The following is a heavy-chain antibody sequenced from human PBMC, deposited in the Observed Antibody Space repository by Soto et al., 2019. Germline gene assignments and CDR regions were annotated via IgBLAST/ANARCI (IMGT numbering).Heavy chain of an antibody. J-gene: IGHJ6*02. D-gene: IGHD5-18*01. CDR1: GGSIRSGGDY. Sequence: TLSLTCAVAGGSIRSGGDYWSWVRQNPRRGLEWIGNIYYSGKTYYNPSLKSRLTISVDTSKNQFSLNLSSVTAADTAVYYCARDRLMATAGTARHYFGLDVWGQGTTVTVSS. V-gene: IGHV4-31*11. CDR3: ARDRLMATAGTARHYFGLDV. CDR2: IYYSGKT.